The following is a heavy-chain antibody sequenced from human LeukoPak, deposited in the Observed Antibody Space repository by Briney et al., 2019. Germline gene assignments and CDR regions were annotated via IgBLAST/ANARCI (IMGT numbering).Heavy chain of an antibody. J-gene: IGHJ5*02. CDR2: INHSGST. Sequence: SETLSLTCAVYGGSFSGYYWSWIRQPPGKGLEWIGEINHSGSTNYNPSLKSRVTISVDTSKNQFSLKLSSVTAADTAVYYCARQVRLLNNWFDPWGQGTLVTVSS. CDR3: ARQVRLLNNWFDP. V-gene: IGHV4-34*01. CDR1: GGSFSGYY.